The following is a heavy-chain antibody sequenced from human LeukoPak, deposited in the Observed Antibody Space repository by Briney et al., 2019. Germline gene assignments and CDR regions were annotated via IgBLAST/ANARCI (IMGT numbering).Heavy chain of an antibody. CDR1: GFTFSSYG. CDR3: AKADCGGDCYPPPFFDY. V-gene: IGHV3-30*02. D-gene: IGHD2-21*01. CDR2: IRYDGSNK. J-gene: IGHJ4*02. Sequence: GGSLRLSCAASGFTFSSYGMHWVRQAPGKGLEWVAFIRYDGSNKYYADSVKGRFTISRDNSKNTLYLQMNSLRAEDTAVYYCAKADCGGDCYPPPFFDYWGQGTLVTVSS.